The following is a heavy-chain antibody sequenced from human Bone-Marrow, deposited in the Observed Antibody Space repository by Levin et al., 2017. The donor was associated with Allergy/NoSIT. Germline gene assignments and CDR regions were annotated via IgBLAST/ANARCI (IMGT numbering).Heavy chain of an antibody. J-gene: IGHJ4*02. Sequence: HPGGSLRLSCAASGFTFSSYWMHWVRQAPGKGLVWVSRINSDGTTTNYADSVKGRFTISRDNAKNTLYLQMNSLRAEDTAVYYCAKINEWDDVWGQGTLVTVSS. CDR1: GFTFSSYW. D-gene: IGHD1-26*01. V-gene: IGHV3-74*01. CDR2: INSDGTTT. CDR3: AKINEWDDV.